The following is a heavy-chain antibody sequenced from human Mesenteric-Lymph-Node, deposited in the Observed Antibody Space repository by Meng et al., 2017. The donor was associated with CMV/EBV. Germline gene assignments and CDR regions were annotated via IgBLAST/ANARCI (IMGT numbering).Heavy chain of an antibody. V-gene: IGHV4-31*03. CDR3: ARARAVWGSVRYTNGRFFDH. D-gene: IGHD3-16*02. Sequence: SETLSLTCTVSGGSISSGGYYWSWIRQHPGKGLEWIGDINHSGVSSYNPSLRSRVSITLDTSRNHFSLELRSVTAADTAVYYCARARAVWGSVRYTNGRFFDHWGQGTLVTVSS. CDR2: INHSGVS. J-gene: IGHJ4*02. CDR1: GGSISSGGYY.